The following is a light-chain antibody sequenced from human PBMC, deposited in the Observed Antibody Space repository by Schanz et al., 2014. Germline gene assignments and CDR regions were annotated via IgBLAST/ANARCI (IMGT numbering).Light chain of an antibody. CDR1: QSISRW. CDR2: DAS. J-gene: IGKJ3*01. CDR3: QQRGDNWPVT. V-gene: IGKV1-5*01. Sequence: DIQMTQSPSTLSASVGDRVTITCRASQSISRWLAWYQQKRGKAPKVLISDASSLESGVPSRFSGSGSGTEFTLTISSLQPDDFATYYCQQRGDNWPVTFGPGTKVDIK.